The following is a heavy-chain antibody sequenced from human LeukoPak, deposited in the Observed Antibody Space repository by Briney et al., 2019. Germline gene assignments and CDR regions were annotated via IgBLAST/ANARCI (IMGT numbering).Heavy chain of an antibody. V-gene: IGHV4-4*07. CDR2: IYTSGST. CDR3: ARDSVRRGGSSWSHYYYYMDV. CDR1: GGSISSYY. J-gene: IGHJ6*03. D-gene: IGHD6-13*01. Sequence: SETLSLTCTVSGGSISSYYWSWIRQPAGKGLEWIGRIYTSGSTNYNPSLKSRVTMSVDTSKNQFSLKLSSVTAADTAVYYCARDSVRRGGSSWSHYYYYMDVWGKGTTVTVSS.